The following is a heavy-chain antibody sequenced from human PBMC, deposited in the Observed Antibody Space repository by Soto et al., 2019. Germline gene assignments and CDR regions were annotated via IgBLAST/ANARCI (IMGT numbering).Heavy chain of an antibody. J-gene: IGHJ6*01. D-gene: IGHD5-18*01. CDR3: ARGMGSGWYSYGSAYYYSYGMEV. V-gene: IGHV4-34*01. CDR1: GVPFSGYY. CDR2: INHSGST. Sequence: SETLSLTCAFYGVPFSGYYWSCIRHAPGKWLEWIGEINHSGSTNYNPSLKSRVTISVDTSKNQFSLKLSSVTAADTAVYYCARGMGSGWYSYGSAYYYSYGMEVWGQGTTVSVSS.